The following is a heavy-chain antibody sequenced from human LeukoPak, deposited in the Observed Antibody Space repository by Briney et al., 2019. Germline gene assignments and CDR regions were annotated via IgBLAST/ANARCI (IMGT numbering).Heavy chain of an antibody. Sequence: SETLSLTCAVYGGSFSGYYWSWIRQPPGKGLEWIGEINHSGSTNYNPSLKSRVTISVDTSKNQFSLKLSSVTAADTDVYYCARAYGTMIVVVRRTWYFDLWGRGTLVNVSS. CDR3: ARAYGTMIVVVRRTWYFDL. V-gene: IGHV4-34*01. D-gene: IGHD3-22*01. CDR1: GGSFSGYY. CDR2: INHSGST. J-gene: IGHJ2*01.